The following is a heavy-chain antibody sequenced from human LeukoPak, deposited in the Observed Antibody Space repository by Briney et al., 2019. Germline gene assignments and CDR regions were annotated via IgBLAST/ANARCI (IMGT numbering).Heavy chain of an antibody. Sequence: ASVKVSCKASGYTLTGYYMHWVRQAPGQGLEWMGWINPNSGGTNYAQKFQGRVTMTRDTSISTAYMELSRLRSDDTAVYYCARDSEMATTYDYWGQGTLVTVSS. CDR2: INPNSGGT. D-gene: IGHD5-24*01. J-gene: IGHJ4*02. CDR3: ARDSEMATTYDY. CDR1: GYTLTGYY. V-gene: IGHV1-2*02.